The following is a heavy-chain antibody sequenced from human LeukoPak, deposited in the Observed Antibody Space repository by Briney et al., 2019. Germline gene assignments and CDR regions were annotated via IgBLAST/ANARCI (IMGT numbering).Heavy chain of an antibody. CDR1: GGSISSSSYY. J-gene: IGHJ4*02. Sequence: PSETLSLTCTVSGGSISSSSYYWGWIRQPPGKGLEWIGSIYYSGSTYYNPSLKSRVTISVDTSKNQFSLKLSSVTAADTAVYYCARATLAGWVFWSGYYTNWGQGTLVTVSS. CDR2: IYYSGST. D-gene: IGHD3-3*01. V-gene: IGHV4-39*07. CDR3: ARATLAGWVFWSGYYTN.